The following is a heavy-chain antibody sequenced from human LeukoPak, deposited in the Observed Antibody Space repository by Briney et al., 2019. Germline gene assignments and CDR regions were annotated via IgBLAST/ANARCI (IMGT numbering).Heavy chain of an antibody. D-gene: IGHD1-26*01. Sequence: PGGSLRLSCEGSGFTFSNYWMGWVRQAPGKGLQWVANIKTDGSEKYYVDSVKGRFTISRDNSKNTLYLQMNSLRAEDTAVYYCAKRSGSYSYYFDYWGQGTLVTVSS. CDR2: IKTDGSEK. CDR1: GFTFSNYW. V-gene: IGHV3-7*03. J-gene: IGHJ4*02. CDR3: AKRSGSYSYYFDY.